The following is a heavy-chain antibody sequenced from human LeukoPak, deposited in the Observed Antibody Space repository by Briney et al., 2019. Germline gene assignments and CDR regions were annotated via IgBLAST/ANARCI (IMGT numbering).Heavy chain of an antibody. V-gene: IGHV3-30*18. CDR1: GFTFSSYG. D-gene: IGHD6-19*01. CDR3: AKDLSSGWRIGYYYYGMDV. CDR2: ISYDGSNK. Sequence: GGSLRLSFAASGFTFSSYGMHWVRQAPGKGLEWVAVISYDGSNKYYADSVKGRFTISRDNYKNTLYLQMNSLRAEDTAVYYCAKDLSSGWRIGYYYYGMDVWGKGTTVTVSS. J-gene: IGHJ6*04.